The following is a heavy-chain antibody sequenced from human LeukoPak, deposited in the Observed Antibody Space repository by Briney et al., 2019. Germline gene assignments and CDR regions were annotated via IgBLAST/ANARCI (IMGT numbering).Heavy chain of an antibody. CDR3: AKKQGGIIVATTFHYYYGMDV. V-gene: IGHV3-23*01. D-gene: IGHD5-12*01. J-gene: IGHJ6*02. Sequence: GGSLRLSCAASGFTFSSYAMSWVRQAPGKGLEWVSAISGSGGSTYYADSVKGRFTISRDNSKNTLYLQMNSLRAEDTAVYYCAKKQGGIIVATTFHYYYGMDVWGQGTTVTVS. CDR2: ISGSGGST. CDR1: GFTFSSYA.